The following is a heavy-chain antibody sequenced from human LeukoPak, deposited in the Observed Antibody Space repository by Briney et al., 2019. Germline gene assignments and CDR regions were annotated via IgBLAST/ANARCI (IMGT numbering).Heavy chain of an antibody. D-gene: IGHD6-25*01. CDR3: AGRASGSYLLY. CDR2: ISSSQRAI. Sequence: PGGSLRLSCAASGFTFSDFYMSWIRQAPGKGLEWVSLISSSQRAINYGDAVKGRFTTSRDNAKNSLFLQMNSLRAEDTAIYYCAGRASGSYLLYWGRGILVTVSA. V-gene: IGHV3-11*01. J-gene: IGHJ4*02. CDR1: GFTFSDFY.